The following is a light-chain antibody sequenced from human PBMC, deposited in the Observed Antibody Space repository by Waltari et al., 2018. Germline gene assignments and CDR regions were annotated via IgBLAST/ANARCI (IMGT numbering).Light chain of an antibody. Sequence: QSVLTPPPSASGTPGQRVTIPCSGSYSHIGHNSVHWYQQVPGTAPKLLIYNNDRRPSGVPDRFSGSKSGTSASLAISGLQSEDEADYYCAAWDDSLNGVFGGGTKLTVL. V-gene: IGLV1-44*01. CDR3: AAWDDSLNGV. J-gene: IGLJ3*02. CDR2: NND. CDR1: YSHIGHNS.